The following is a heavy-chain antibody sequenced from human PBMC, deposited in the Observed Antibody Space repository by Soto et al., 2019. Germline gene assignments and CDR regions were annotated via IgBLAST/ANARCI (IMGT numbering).Heavy chain of an antibody. V-gene: IGHV3-66*01. J-gene: IGHJ4*02. D-gene: IGHD3-10*01. CDR2: IHSGGST. Sequence: EVQLVDSGGGLVQPGGSLRLSCVASGLTVSTNYMSWVRQAPGKGLERVSVIHSGGSTYHADSVKGRFTISRDNSKNTLYPQMSRLRAEDTAVFYCAGDALVGGGAFDYWGQGTLVTVSS. CDR1: GLTVSTNY. CDR3: AGDALVGGGAFDY.